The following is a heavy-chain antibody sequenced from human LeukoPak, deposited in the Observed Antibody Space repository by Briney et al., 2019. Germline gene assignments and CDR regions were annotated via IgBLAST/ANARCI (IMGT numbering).Heavy chain of an antibody. J-gene: IGHJ4*02. CDR3: ATGDYSPRYFDY. D-gene: IGHD4-17*01. CDR2: FDPEDGET. CDR1: GYTLTELS. V-gene: IGHV1-24*01. Sequence: ASVKVSCKVSGYTLTELSMHWVRQAPGKGLEWMGGFDPEDGETIYAQKFQGRVTMTEDTSTDTAYMELSSLRSEDTAVYYCATGDYSPRYFDYWGQGTLVTVSS.